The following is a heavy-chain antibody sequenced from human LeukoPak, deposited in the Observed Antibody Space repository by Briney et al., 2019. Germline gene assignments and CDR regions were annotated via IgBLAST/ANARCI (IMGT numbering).Heavy chain of an antibody. CDR1: GYTFNTYG. V-gene: IGHV1-18*01. CDR3: AREGTCYTTSRRFNDY. Sequence: ASVKVSCKASGYTFNTYGITWVRQAPGQGLEWMGWISVFNGNTHYAQNLQGRVTVTADTSTSTAYMELRSLRSDDTAVYYCAREGTCYTTSRRFNDYWGQGTLVTVSS. D-gene: IGHD2-2*01. J-gene: IGHJ4*02. CDR2: ISVFNGNT.